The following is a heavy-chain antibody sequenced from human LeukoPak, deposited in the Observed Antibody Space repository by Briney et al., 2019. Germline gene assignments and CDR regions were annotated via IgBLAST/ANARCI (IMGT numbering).Heavy chain of an antibody. J-gene: IGHJ5*02. D-gene: IGHD6-13*01. CDR1: GFTFSSYA. Sequence: GGSLRLSCAASGFTFSSYAMHWVRQAPGKGLEWVAVISYDGSNKYYADSVKGRFTISRDNSKNTLYLQMNSLRAEDTAVYYCARGYFSSWYMNWFDPWGQGTLVTVSS. V-gene: IGHV3-30*04. CDR2: ISYDGSNK. CDR3: ARGYFSSWYMNWFDP.